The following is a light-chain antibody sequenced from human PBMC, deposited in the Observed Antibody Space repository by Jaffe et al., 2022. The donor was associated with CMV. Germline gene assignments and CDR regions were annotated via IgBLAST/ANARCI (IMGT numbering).Light chain of an antibody. CDR2: DTS. J-gene: IGKJ4*01. Sequence: DIQMTQSPSSLSASVGDRVTITCQASQDISNYLNWYQQKPGKAPKLLIHDTSTLETEVPSRFSGTGSGTDFTFTISSLRPEDVATYYCQQYHNLPLTFGGGTKVEIK. V-gene: IGKV1-33*01. CDR3: QQYHNLPLT. CDR1: QDISNY.